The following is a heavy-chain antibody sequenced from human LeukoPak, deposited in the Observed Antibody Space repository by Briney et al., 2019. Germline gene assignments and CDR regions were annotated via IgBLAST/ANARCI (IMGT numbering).Heavy chain of an antibody. Sequence: ASVKVSCKASGYTFTNYYMHWVRQAPGQGLEWMGIVNPSDGDTNYAQKFQGRVAMTRDTSTSTVYMELSSLRSDDTAVYYCAITSSLVWSGYYIAPDYWGQGTLVTVSS. D-gene: IGHD3-3*01. V-gene: IGHV1-46*01. J-gene: IGHJ4*02. CDR2: VNPSDGDT. CDR3: AITSSLVWSGYYIAPDY. CDR1: GYTFTNYY.